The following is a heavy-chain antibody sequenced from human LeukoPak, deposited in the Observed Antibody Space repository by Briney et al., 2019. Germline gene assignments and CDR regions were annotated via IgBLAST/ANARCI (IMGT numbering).Heavy chain of an antibody. CDR2: INSEGSTI. CDR1: GFTFSGYA. J-gene: IGHJ4*02. V-gene: IGHV3-74*01. D-gene: IGHD3-22*01. CDR3: ARISSDSISYYDH. Sequence: AGGSLRLSCAATGFTFSGYAMTWVRQAPGKGLVWVSRINSEGSTISYADSVKGRFTISRDNAKNTLFLQMNSLRAEDTAVYYCARISSDSISYYDHWGQGTLVTVSS.